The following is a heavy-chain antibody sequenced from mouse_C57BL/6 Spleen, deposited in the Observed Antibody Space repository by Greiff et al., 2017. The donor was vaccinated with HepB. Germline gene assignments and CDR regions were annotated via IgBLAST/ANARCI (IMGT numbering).Heavy chain of an antibody. CDR3: ARGKIYYDYDGYFDV. D-gene: IGHD2-4*01. J-gene: IGHJ1*03. V-gene: IGHV1-54*01. CDR1: GYAFTNYL. CDR2: INPGSGGT. Sequence: QVQLQQSGAELVRPGTSVKVSCKASGYAFTNYLIEWVKQRPGQGLEWIGVINPGSGGTNYNEKFKGKATLTADKSSSTAYMQLSSLTSEDSAVYFCARGKIYYDYDGYFDVWGTGTTVTVSS.